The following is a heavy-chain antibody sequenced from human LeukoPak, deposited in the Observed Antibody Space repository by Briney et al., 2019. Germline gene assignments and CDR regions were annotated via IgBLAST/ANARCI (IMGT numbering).Heavy chain of an antibody. Sequence: ASVKVSCKASGYTFTGYHIHWVRQAPGQGLEWMGRINPYSGNTNFAQKFQGRVTMTRDTSITTAYMDLSSLTPDDPAVYFCERDQGSLTRSWYTGYWGQGTQVTVSS. CDR3: ERDQGSLTRSWYTGY. V-gene: IGHV1-2*06. CDR1: GYTFTGYH. J-gene: IGHJ4*02. CDR2: INPYSGNT. D-gene: IGHD6-13*01.